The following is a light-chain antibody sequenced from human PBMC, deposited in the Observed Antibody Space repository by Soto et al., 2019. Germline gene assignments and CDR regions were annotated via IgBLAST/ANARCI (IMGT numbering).Light chain of an antibody. Sequence: DIQMTQSPSSLSASVGDRVTITCQASQDISNYLNWYQQKPGKAPKLLIYDASNLETGVPSRFSGSGSGTDFTFTISSLQPEDIATYYCQQSYSTPFLTFGGGTKVDIK. CDR3: QQSYSTPFLT. CDR1: QDISNY. J-gene: IGKJ4*01. CDR2: DAS. V-gene: IGKV1-33*01.